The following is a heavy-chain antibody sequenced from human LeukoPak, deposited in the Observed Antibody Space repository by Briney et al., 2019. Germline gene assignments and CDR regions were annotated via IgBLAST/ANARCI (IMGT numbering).Heavy chain of an antibody. V-gene: IGHV3-30*02. CDR1: GFTFNTYA. D-gene: IGHD5-12*01. Sequence: GGSLRLSCTASGFTFNTYAMHWVRQAPGKGLEWVAFIQYDGNAKHYADSVTGRFTISRDISTNTLYLQMNSLRADDTAAYYCVSHPRGYGIFHIWGQGTMLTVSS. J-gene: IGHJ3*02. CDR2: IQYDGNAK. CDR3: VSHPRGYGIFHI.